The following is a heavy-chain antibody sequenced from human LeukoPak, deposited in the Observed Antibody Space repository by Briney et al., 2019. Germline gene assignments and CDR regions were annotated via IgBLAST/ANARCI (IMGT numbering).Heavy chain of an antibody. CDR2: INWNGGST. CDR1: GFTFDDYG. J-gene: IGHJ4*02. V-gene: IGHV3-20*04. D-gene: IGHD3-10*01. Sequence: GGSLRLSCAASGFTFDDYGMSWVRQAPGKGLEWVSGINWNGGSTGYADSVKGRFTISRDNSKNTLYLQMNSLRAEDTAVYYCARETVSGSPVDYWGQGTLVTVSS. CDR3: ARETVSGSPVDY.